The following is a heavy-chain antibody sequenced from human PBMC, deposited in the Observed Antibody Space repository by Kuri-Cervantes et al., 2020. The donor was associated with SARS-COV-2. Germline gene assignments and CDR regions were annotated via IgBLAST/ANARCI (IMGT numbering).Heavy chain of an antibody. J-gene: IGHJ6*02. D-gene: IGHD3-10*01. V-gene: IGHV3-21*01. Sequence: GESLKISCAASGFTFSSYSMNWVRQAPGKGLEWVSSISSSSSYIYYADSVKGRFTISRDNAKNSLYLQMNSLRAEDTAVYYCAIIESSSDYYYYYGMDVWGQGTTVTSP. CDR1: GFTFSSYS. CDR3: AIIESSSDYYYYYGMDV. CDR2: ISSSSSYI.